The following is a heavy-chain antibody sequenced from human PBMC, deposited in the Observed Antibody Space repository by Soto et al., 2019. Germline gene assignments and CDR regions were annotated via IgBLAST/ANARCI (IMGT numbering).Heavy chain of an antibody. CDR1: GGSIRSGGYN. J-gene: IGHJ1*01. D-gene: IGHD3-10*01. Sequence: QVQLRESGPGLVKPSQTLSLTCTVSGGSIRSGGYNWSWIRQLPGKGLEWIGYIFHTGNTYYNPSRKSRVTRSGDTSQNQFALRLSSVTAADTALYYGARDRGKLITPAQWGQGGLVTVSS. CDR3: ARDRGKLITPAQ. V-gene: IGHV4-31*03. CDR2: IFHTGNT.